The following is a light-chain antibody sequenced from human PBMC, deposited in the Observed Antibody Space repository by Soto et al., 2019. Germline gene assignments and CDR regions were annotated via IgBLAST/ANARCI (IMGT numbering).Light chain of an antibody. Sequence: EIVMTQSPATLSVSPGERATLSCRAGQSISNNLAWYQQKPCQAPRLLIYGASTRATGIPARFTGSGSGTEFTLTISSLQSEDFAVYYCQQYSNWPRTFGQGTKVDIK. CDR1: QSISNN. CDR3: QQYSNWPRT. J-gene: IGKJ1*01. V-gene: IGKV3-15*01. CDR2: GAS.